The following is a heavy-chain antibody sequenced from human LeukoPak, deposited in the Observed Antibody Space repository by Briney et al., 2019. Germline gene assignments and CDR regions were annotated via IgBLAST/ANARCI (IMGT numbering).Heavy chain of an antibody. CDR3: ARDPSYYYDSSGYYYESYFDY. CDR1: GFTFSSYS. Sequence: PGGSLRLSCAASGFTFSSYSMNWVRQAPGKGLEWVSSISSSSSYIYYADSVKGRFTISRDNAKNSLYLQMNSLRAEDTAVYYCARDPSYYYDSSGYYYESYFDYWGQGTLVTVSS. V-gene: IGHV3-21*01. J-gene: IGHJ4*02. D-gene: IGHD3-22*01. CDR2: ISSSSSYI.